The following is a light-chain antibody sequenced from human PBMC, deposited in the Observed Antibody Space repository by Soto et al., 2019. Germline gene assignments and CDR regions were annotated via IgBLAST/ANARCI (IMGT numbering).Light chain of an antibody. CDR2: EGS. V-gene: IGLV2-23*01. J-gene: IGLJ2*01. CDR3: CLSTNTGTVL. Sequence: QSVLTQPASVSGSPGQSITIPCTGTSSDVGSYNLVSWYQQHPGEAPKVMIYEGSKRPSGVSNRFSGSKSGNTAALTISGLQAEDEADYYCCLSTNTGTVLFGGGTKVTVL. CDR1: SSDVGSYNL.